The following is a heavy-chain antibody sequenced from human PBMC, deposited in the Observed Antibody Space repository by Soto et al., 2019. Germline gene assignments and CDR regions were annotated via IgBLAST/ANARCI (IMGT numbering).Heavy chain of an antibody. Sequence: EVQLVESGGGLVQPGGSLRLSCAASGFTFSDYGMNWVRQAPGKGLECISYITSGSSDSKSYADSVKGRFTTSRDNAKNSLYLQMNSLRAEDTAVYYCARDRGGWPDTWGQGTLVTVSS. CDR3: ARDRGGWPDT. D-gene: IGHD6-19*01. CDR1: GFTFSDYG. V-gene: IGHV3-48*01. J-gene: IGHJ5*02. CDR2: ITSGSSDSK.